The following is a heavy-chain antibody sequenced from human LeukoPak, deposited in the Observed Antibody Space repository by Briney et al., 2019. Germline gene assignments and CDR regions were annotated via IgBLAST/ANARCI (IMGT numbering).Heavy chain of an antibody. D-gene: IGHD1-26*01. CDR3: ARGAEHENWFDP. Sequence: PSGTLSLTCAVYGGSFSGYYRSWIRQPPGKGLEWIGEINHSGSTKQNPSLKSRVTISVDTSKNQFSLKLSSVTAADTAVYYCARGAEHENWFDPWGQGTLVTVSS. V-gene: IGHV4-34*01. CDR2: INHSGST. J-gene: IGHJ5*02. CDR1: GGSFSGYY.